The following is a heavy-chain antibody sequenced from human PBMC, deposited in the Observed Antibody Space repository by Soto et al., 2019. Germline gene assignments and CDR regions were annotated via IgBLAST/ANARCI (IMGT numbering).Heavy chain of an antibody. CDR1: GGTFISYA. CDR2: IIPIFGTA. CDR3: AREGGRGYDYVRYFDY. J-gene: IGHJ4*02. Sequence: ASVKVPFKVSGGTFISYAISWVRQAPGQGLEWMGGIIPIFGTANYNQKFQGRVTITADESTSTSYMELNSLRSKDTAVYYCAREGGRGYDYVRYFDYWGQGTLVTVSS. V-gene: IGHV1-69*01. D-gene: IGHD5-12*01.